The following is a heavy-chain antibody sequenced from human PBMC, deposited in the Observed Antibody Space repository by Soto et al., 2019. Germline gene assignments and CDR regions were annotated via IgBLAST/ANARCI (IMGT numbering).Heavy chain of an antibody. CDR2: IKSKTDGGTT. CDR1: GFTFSNAW. V-gene: IGHV3-15*07. CDR3: TTDSYITIVINRLDY. Sequence: GGSLRLSCAASGFTFSNAWINWVRQAPGKGLEWVGRIKSKTDGGTTDFAASVKGRFAISRDDSKNMVYLQMNSLKTEDTAVYYCTTDSYITIVINRLDYWGHGSLVTVSS. D-gene: IGHD3-16*02. J-gene: IGHJ4*01.